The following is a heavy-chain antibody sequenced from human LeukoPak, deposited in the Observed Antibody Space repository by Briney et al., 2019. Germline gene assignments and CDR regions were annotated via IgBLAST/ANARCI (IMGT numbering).Heavy chain of an antibody. CDR1: GYTFTGYY. D-gene: IGHD4-11*01. V-gene: IGHV1-2*02. CDR2: INPNSGGT. CDR3: ARSAGYSKRDYFDY. J-gene: IGHJ4*02. Sequence: ASVKVSCKASGYTFTGYYMHWVRQAPGQGLEWMGWINPNSGGTNYAQKFQGRVTMTRDTSISTAYMELSRLRSDDTAVYYCARSAGYSKRDYFDYWGQGTLVTVSS.